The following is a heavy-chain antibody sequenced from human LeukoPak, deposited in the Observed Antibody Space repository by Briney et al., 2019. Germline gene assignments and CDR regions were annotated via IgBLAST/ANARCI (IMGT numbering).Heavy chain of an antibody. CDR2: ISASGGST. CDR1: GFTFSSYA. V-gene: IGHV3-23*01. J-gene: IGHJ4*02. D-gene: IGHD1-26*01. Sequence: GGSLRLSCAASGFTFSSYAMSWVRQAPGKGLEWVSAISASGGSTYYADSVKGRFTISRDNSKNTLSLQMNSLRAEDTAVYCCAKDLGISGSRSRGYFDYWGQGTLVTVSS. CDR3: AKDLGISGSRSRGYFDY.